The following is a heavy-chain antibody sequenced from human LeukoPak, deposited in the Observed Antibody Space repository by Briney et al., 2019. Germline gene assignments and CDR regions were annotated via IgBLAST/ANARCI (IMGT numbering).Heavy chain of an antibody. CDR2: INPNSGGT. V-gene: IGHV1-2*02. Sequence: ASVKVSCNASGYTFTGYYMHWVRQAPGQGLEWMGWINPNSGGTNYAQKFQGRVTMTRDTSISTAYMELSRLRSDDTAVYYCTRVRAARPRGPFDYWGQGTLVTVSS. J-gene: IGHJ4*02. D-gene: IGHD6-6*01. CDR3: TRVRAARPRGPFDY. CDR1: GYTFTGYY.